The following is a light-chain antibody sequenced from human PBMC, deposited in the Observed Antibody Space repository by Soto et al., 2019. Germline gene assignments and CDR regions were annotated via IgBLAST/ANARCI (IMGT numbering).Light chain of an antibody. CDR3: RQSYSTTWT. J-gene: IGKJ1*01. Sequence: DIQMTQSPSSLSASVGDRVTITCRASQGISTYLNWYQQKPGKAPTLLIYAASSLQSGVPSRFSGSGSETDFTLTISSLQPEDFATYSCRQSYSTTWTFGQGTKVDIK. CDR2: AAS. V-gene: IGKV1-39*01. CDR1: QGISTY.